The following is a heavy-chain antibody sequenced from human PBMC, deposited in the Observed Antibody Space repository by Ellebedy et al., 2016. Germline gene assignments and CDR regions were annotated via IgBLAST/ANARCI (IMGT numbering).Heavy chain of an antibody. D-gene: IGHD2-21*01. CDR1: GGSINSGAYY. V-gene: IGHV4-61*02. CDR2: IYTSGSA. CDR3: ASYRTCGGGRGS. J-gene: IGHJ5*02. Sequence: SETLSLXXTVSGGSINSGAYYWTWIRQPAGKGLEWIGRIYTSGSANYSPSLKSRVTMSVDTSKNHFSLKLSSVTAADTAVYYCASYRTCGGGRGSWGQGTLVTVSS.